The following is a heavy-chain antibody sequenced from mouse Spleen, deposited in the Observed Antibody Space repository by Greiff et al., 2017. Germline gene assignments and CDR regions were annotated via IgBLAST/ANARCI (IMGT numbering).Heavy chain of an antibody. V-gene: IGHV2-6-1*01. Sequence: VQVVESGPGLAAPSQSLSITCTISGFSLTSYGVHWVRQPPGKGLEWLVVIWSDGSTTYNSALKSRLSISKDNSKSQVFLKMNSLQTDDTAMYYCARHKGYGKYYAMDYWGQGTSVTVSS. D-gene: IGHD2-1*01. CDR2: IWSDGST. J-gene: IGHJ4*01. CDR3: ARHKGYGKYYAMDY. CDR1: GFSLTSYG.